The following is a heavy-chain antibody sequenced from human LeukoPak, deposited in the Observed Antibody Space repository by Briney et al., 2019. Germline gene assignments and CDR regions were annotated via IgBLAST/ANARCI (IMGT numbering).Heavy chain of an antibody. CDR3: AKDRGVCIYCSGGKDLGGDFDY. CDR1: GFTFSSYS. Sequence: PGGSLRLSCAASGFTFSSYSMNWVRQAPGKGLEWVSSISSSSSYIYYADSVKGRFTISRDNSNNTLYLQMNSLRAEDTAVYYCAKDRGVCIYCSGGKDLGGDFDYWGQGTLVTVSS. J-gene: IGHJ4*02. D-gene: IGHD2-15*01. CDR2: ISSSSSYI. V-gene: IGHV3-21*01.